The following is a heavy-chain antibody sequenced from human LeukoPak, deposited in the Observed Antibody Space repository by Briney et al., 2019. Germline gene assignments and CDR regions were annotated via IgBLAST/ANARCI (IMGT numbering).Heavy chain of an antibody. Sequence: GGSLRLSCAAPEFTFSRYAMSWVRQAPGKGLEWVSAISASGGSTFYADSVKGRFTISRDNSKNTLYLQMNSLRAEDTALYYCAKGRGYSGYDFFDYWGQGTLVTVSS. D-gene: IGHD5-12*01. CDR3: AKGRGYSGYDFFDY. V-gene: IGHV3-23*01. CDR1: EFTFSRYA. CDR2: ISASGGST. J-gene: IGHJ4*02.